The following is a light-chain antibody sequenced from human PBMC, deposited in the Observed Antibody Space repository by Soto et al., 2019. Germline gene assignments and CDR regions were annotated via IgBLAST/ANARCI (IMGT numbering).Light chain of an antibody. CDR1: QSVSSSY. CDR2: GAS. Sequence: EIVLTQSPGTLSLSPGERATLSCRASQSVSSSYLAWYQQKPGQAPRLLSYGASSRATGIPDRFSGSGSGTDFTLTISRLEPEAFAVYYCQQYGSSPWTFGQGTKVEIK. V-gene: IGKV3-20*01. CDR3: QQYGSSPWT. J-gene: IGKJ1*01.